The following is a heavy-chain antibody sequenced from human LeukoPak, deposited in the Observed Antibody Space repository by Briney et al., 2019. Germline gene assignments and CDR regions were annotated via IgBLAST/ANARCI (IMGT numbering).Heavy chain of an antibody. J-gene: IGHJ4*02. V-gene: IGHV3-74*01. D-gene: IGHD6-25*01. Sequence: GRSLRLSCAASGFTFSGYWMHWVRQAPGKGLVWVSRIKSDGSSTTYADSVKGRFTISRDNAKNTLYLEMNSLRAEDTTVYYCARTLAAAHIDYWGQGTLVTVSS. CDR3: ARTLAAAHIDY. CDR2: IKSDGSST. CDR1: GFTFSGYW.